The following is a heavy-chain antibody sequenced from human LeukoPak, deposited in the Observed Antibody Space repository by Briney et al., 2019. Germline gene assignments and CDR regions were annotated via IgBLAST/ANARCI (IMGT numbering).Heavy chain of an antibody. CDR3: ARDIYSYGLEWFDP. V-gene: IGHV3-48*02. D-gene: IGHD5-18*01. CDR2: ISSSSSTI. J-gene: IGHJ5*02. Sequence: PGGSLRLSCAASGFTFSSYSINWVRQAPGKGLEWVSYISSSSSTIYYADSVKGRFTISRDNAKNSLYLQMNSLRDEDTAVYYCARDIYSYGLEWFDPWGQGTLVTVSS. CDR1: GFTFSSYS.